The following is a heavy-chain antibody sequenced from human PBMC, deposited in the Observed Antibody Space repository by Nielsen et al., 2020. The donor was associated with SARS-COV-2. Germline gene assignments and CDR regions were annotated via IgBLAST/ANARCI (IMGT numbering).Heavy chain of an antibody. CDR3: AREWQQLAKKLNDAFDI. V-gene: IGHV3-33*08. CDR2: IWYDGSNK. D-gene: IGHD6-13*01. J-gene: IGHJ3*02. Sequence: GESLKISCAASGFTFSSYAMHWVRQAPGKGLEWVAVIWYDGSNKYYADSVKGRFTISRDNSKNTLYLQMNSLRAEDTAVYYCAREWQQLAKKLNDAFDIWGQGTMVTVSS. CDR1: GFTFSSYA.